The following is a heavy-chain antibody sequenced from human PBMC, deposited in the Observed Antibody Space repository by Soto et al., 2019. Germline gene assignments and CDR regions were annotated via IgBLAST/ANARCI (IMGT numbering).Heavy chain of an antibody. Sequence: GGSLRLSCAASGFTFSSYWMHWVRQVPGKGLLWVSRIDEYGSTINYTDSVKGRFTISRDNARNTLYLEMNSLRAEDTALYYCTRDTGGKGAYWGPGTLVTVSS. CDR2: IDEYGSTI. CDR1: GFTFSSYW. J-gene: IGHJ4*02. CDR3: TRDTGGKGAY. V-gene: IGHV3-74*01. D-gene: IGHD3-16*01.